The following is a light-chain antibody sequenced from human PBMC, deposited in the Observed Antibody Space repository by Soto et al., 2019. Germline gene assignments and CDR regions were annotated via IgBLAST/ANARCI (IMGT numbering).Light chain of an antibody. CDR1: QVIGTA. CDR3: QQFTDYPFT. CDR2: DVS. Sequence: AIQLTQSPSSLSASVGDRVTITCRASQVIGTALAWYQRTPGKAPKLLMYDVSRLESGVPSRFSGSGSGTDFTLTISSLQPEDFATYFCQQFTDYPFTFGPGTRVDIK. J-gene: IGKJ3*01. V-gene: IGKV1D-13*01.